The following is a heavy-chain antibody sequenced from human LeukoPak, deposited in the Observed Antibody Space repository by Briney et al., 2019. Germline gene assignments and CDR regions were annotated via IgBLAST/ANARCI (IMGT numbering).Heavy chain of an antibody. J-gene: IGHJ4*02. V-gene: IGHV4-59*01. D-gene: IGHD6-19*01. CDR1: GGSISSYY. Sequence: SQTLSLTCTVSGGSISSYYWSWIRQPPGKGLEWIGYIYYSGSTNYNPSLKSRVTISVDTSKDQFSLKLSSVTAADTAVYYCARLAVAAYDYWGQGTLVTVSS. CDR3: ARLAVAAYDY. CDR2: IYYSGST.